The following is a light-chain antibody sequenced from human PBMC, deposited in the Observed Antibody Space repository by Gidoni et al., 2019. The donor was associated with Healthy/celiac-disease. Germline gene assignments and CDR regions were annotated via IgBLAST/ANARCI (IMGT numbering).Light chain of an antibody. CDR1: QGISSA. J-gene: IGKJ3*01. Sequence: IQLTQSPSSLSASVGDRVTITCRASQGISSALAWYQQKPGKAPKLLIYDASSLESGVPSRFSGSGSGTDFTLTISSLQPEDFATYYCQQFNSYPPFTFGPGTKVDIK. CDR2: DAS. V-gene: IGKV1-13*02. CDR3: QQFNSYPPFT.